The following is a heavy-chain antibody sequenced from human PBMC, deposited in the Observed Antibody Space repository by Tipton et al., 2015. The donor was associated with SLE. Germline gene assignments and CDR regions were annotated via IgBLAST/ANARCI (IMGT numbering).Heavy chain of an antibody. CDR3: ARETPGGDYYYGMDV. V-gene: IGHV4-39*07. CDR2: IYYGGNT. D-gene: IGHD1-14*01. Sequence: TLSLTCAVSGGSITSSSFYWDWIRQPPGKALEWIGSIYYGGNTYYNPSLKSRVTMSVDTSKNQFSLKLISVTAADTAVYYCARETPGGDYYYGMDVWGQGTTVTVSS. J-gene: IGHJ6*02. CDR1: GGSITSSSFY.